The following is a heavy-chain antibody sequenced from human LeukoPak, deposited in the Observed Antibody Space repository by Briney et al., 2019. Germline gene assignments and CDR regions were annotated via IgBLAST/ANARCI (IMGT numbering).Heavy chain of an antibody. CDR1: GFTVSSNY. V-gene: IGHV3-66*01. Sequence: PEGSLRLSCAASGFTVSSNYMSWVRQAPGKGLEWVSVIYSAGSIYYTDSVRGRFTISRDDSMNTLYLQMNNVRAEDTAMYYCATDRGRNAFDIWGQGTMVTVAS. CDR2: IYSAGSI. J-gene: IGHJ3*02. CDR3: ATDRGRNAFDI. D-gene: IGHD3-10*01.